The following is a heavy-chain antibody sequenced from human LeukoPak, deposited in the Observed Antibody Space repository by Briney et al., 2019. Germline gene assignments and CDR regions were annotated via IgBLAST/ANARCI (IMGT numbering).Heavy chain of an antibody. CDR2: IKSDGTST. CDR1: GFTFRNYL. CDR3: AREDYNDSGWYFDL. V-gene: IGHV3-74*01. Sequence: PGGSLRLSCAASGFTFRNYLMHWVRPAPGRGLMWVARIKSDGTSTTYAEPVKGRFTISRDNAKNTLYLQMNSLRAEDTAVYYCAREDYNDSGWYFDLWGRGTLVTVSS. J-gene: IGHJ2*01. D-gene: IGHD4-17*01.